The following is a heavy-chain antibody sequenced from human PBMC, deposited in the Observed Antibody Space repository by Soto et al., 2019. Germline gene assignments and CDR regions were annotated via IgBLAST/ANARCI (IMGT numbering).Heavy chain of an antibody. CDR1: GFTFSGYS. V-gene: IGHV3-48*02. CDR3: AREDILGARSFDY. D-gene: IGHD1-26*01. J-gene: IGHJ4*02. CDR2: ISSGSKTI. Sequence: GGSLRLSCAASGFTFSGYSVNWVRQAPGKGLEWVSYISSGSKTIYYADSVKGRFTVSRDNARNSQYLQMSSLRDEDTAVYYCAREDILGARSFDYWGQGTLVTVSS.